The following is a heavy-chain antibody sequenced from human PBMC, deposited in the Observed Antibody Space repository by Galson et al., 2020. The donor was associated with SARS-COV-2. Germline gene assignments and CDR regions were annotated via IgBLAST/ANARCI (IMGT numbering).Heavy chain of an antibody. V-gene: IGHV2-70*01. D-gene: IGHD6-19*01. CDR2: IDWDDDK. J-gene: IGHJ6*02. CDR3: ARMMAVAGPGLGEYYYYGMDV. CDR1: GFSLSTSGMC. Sequence: SGPPLVKPPQTLTLTCTFSGFSLSTSGMCVSWIRQPPGKALEWLALIDWDDDKYYSTSLKTRLTISKDTSKNQVVLTMTNMDPVDTATYYCARMMAVAGPGLGEYYYYGMDVWGQGTTVTVSS.